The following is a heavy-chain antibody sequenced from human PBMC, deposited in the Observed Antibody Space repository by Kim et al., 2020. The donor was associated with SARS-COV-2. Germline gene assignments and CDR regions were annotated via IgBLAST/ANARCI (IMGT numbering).Heavy chain of an antibody. D-gene: IGHD2-21*02. CDR2: IYYSGST. CDR3: ARGEYCGGDCYSQFLD. CDR1: GGSISSGGYY. V-gene: IGHV4-31*03. J-gene: IGHJ4*01. Sequence: SETLSLTCTVSGGSISSGGYYWTWIRQHPGKGLEWIGYIYYSGSTYYNPSLKSRVTMSVDTSKNQFSLKLNSVTAADTAVYYCARGEYCGGDCYSQFLD.